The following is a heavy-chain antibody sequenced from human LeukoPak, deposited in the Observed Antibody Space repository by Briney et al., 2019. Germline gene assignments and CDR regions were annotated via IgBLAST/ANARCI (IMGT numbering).Heavy chain of an antibody. Sequence: HAGGSLRLSCAASGLTFRNYAMSWVRQAPGKGLEWVSSISNSGGSTYYADSVKGRFTISRDNSKNTLYLQMNSLRAEDTAVYYCAKEGFDSWGQGTLVTVSS. J-gene: IGHJ4*02. CDR3: AKEGFDS. CDR1: GLTFRNYA. CDR2: ISNSGGST. V-gene: IGHV3-23*01.